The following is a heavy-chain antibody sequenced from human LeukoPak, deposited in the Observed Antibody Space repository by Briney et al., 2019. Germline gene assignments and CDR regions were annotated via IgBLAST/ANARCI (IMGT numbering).Heavy chain of an antibody. Sequence: SETLSLTCTVSGGSISSSSYYWTWIRQPPGEGLEWIGYIYYTGSVDYNASPKSRLTISLDMSKNRFSLKLNSVTAADTAVYYCARDHSYYFGSQTSTLDVWGQGTAVTVSS. CDR1: GGSISSSSYY. D-gene: IGHD3-10*01. J-gene: IGHJ6*02. CDR2: IYYTGSV. CDR3: ARDHSYYFGSQTSTLDV. V-gene: IGHV4-31*03.